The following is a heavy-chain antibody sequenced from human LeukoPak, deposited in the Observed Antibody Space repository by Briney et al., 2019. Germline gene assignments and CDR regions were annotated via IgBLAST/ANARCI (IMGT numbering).Heavy chain of an antibody. D-gene: IGHD1-7*01. V-gene: IGHV4-39*07. Sequence: SETLSLTCIVPGGSISSSSYYWAWIRQSPGKGLEWIGTFSSGGSAYYNPSLTSRVSISKHTSDNQFSLRLYSVTAADTAVYYCARKQTGTMYDVWGQGTQVTVSS. CDR3: ARKQTGTMYDV. CDR1: GGSISSSSYY. CDR2: FSSGGSA. J-gene: IGHJ4*02.